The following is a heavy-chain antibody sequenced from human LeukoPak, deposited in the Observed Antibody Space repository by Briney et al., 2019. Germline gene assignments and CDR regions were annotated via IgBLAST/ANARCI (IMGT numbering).Heavy chain of an antibody. J-gene: IGHJ4*02. CDR1: GYTFTSYD. CDR2: MNPNSGNT. V-gene: IGHV1-8*01. Sequence: ASVKVSCKASGYTFTSYDINWARQATGQGLEWMGWMNPNSGNTGYAQKFQGRVTMTRNTSISTAYMELSSLRSEDTAVYYCARVRGSGSYPDYWGQGTLVTVSS. D-gene: IGHD3-10*01. CDR3: ARVRGSGSYPDY.